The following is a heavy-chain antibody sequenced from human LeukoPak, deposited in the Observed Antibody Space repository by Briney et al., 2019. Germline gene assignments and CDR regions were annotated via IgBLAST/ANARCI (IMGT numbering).Heavy chain of an antibody. V-gene: IGHV1-18*01. CDR1: GYTFTSYG. CDR3: AIRICSGGSCYYDY. CDR2: ISAYNGNT. D-gene: IGHD2-15*01. Sequence: ASVKVSCKASGYTFTSYGISWVRQAPGQGLEWMGWISAYNGNTNYAQKLQGRVTMTTDTSTSTAYMELRSLRSDDTAVDYCAIRICSGGSCYYDYWGQGTLVTVSS. J-gene: IGHJ4*02.